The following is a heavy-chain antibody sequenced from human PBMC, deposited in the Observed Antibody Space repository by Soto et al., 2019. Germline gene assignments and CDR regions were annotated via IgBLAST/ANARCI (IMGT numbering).Heavy chain of an antibody. CDR3: ARETYCSSTSCPLWFDP. Sequence: QVQLVQSGAEVKKPGSSVKVSCKASGGTFSSYTISWGRQAPGQGREWMGRIIPILGIANYAQKFQGRVTITADKSTSTAYMELSSLRSEDTAVYYCARETYCSSTSCPLWFDPWGQGTLVTVSS. J-gene: IGHJ5*02. CDR2: IIPILGIA. CDR1: GGTFSSYT. V-gene: IGHV1-69*08. D-gene: IGHD2-2*01.